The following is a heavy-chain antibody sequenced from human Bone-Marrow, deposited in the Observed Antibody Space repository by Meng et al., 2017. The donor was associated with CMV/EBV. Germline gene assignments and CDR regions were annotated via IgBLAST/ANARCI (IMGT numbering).Heavy chain of an antibody. V-gene: IGHV4-59*01. CDR2: IYQTGST. Sequence: SETLSLTCTVSGGAISTYYWSWIRQPPGKGLEWIGYIYQTGSTNYNPSLKSRVTISVDTSKNQFSLNLSSVTAADTAVYYCTRDTGTAASPDYWGPGTLVTVSS. J-gene: IGHJ4*02. D-gene: IGHD6-13*01. CDR1: GGAISTYY. CDR3: TRDTGTAASPDY.